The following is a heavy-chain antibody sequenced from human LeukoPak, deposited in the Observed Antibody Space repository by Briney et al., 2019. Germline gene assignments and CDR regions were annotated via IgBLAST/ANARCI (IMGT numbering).Heavy chain of an antibody. CDR3: VKDSNTTSWYFAFDV. CDR2: IWYDGSNK. D-gene: IGHD6-13*01. J-gene: IGHJ3*01. CDR1: GFTFSSYG. Sequence: GGSLRLSCAASGFTFSSYGMHWVRQAPGKGLEWVAVIWYDGSNKYYADSVKGRFTISRDNSKNTLYLQMTSLRADDTAVYYCVKDSNTTSWYFAFDVWGQGTMVAVSS. V-gene: IGHV3-33*06.